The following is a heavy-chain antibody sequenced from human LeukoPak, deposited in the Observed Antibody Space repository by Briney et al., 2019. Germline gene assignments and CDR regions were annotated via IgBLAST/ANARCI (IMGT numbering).Heavy chain of an antibody. CDR1: GGTFSNYI. Sequence: SVKVSCKASGGTFSNYIFSWVRQAPGQGLEWMGDTNLMFGTATYAQKFKGRLSITADESTTTVYMHLTSLKSEDTATYYCVKGLIANFLLQSLGSSWGQGTLVTVSS. D-gene: IGHD6-6*01. V-gene: IGHV1-69*13. CDR2: TNLMFGTA. CDR3: VKGLIANFLLQSLGSS. J-gene: IGHJ1*01.